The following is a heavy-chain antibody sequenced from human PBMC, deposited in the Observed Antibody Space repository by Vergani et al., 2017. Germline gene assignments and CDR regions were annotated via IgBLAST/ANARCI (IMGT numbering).Heavy chain of an antibody. Sequence: QVQLQESGPGLVKPSQTLTLSCTVSGGSISRGSYFWTWIRQPAGKGLEWIGRIYTSGSTNYNPSLKSRVTISVDTSKNQFSLKLSSVTAADTAVYYCAREGYSYGYYYYYGMDVWGQXP. CDR3: AREGYSYGYYYYYGMDV. D-gene: IGHD5-18*01. V-gene: IGHV4-61*02. CDR1: GGSISRGSYF. CDR2: IYTSGST. J-gene: IGHJ6*02.